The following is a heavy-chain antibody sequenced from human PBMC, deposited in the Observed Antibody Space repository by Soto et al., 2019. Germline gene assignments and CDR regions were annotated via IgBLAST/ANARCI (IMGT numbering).Heavy chain of an antibody. J-gene: IGHJ6*02. Sequence: QGQLVQSGPEAKKPGASVKVSCKASGYTFSRYGISWVRQAPGQGIEWMGWISGYNGDTKYAQKVQGRVTMTRDTSTYTAYMELRSLTSDDTAIYYCAKNGQPPYYYYGMDVWGQGTTVTVSS. CDR2: ISGYNGDT. CDR1: GYTFSRYG. V-gene: IGHV1-18*01. CDR3: AKNGQPPYYYYGMDV. D-gene: IGHD2-8*01.